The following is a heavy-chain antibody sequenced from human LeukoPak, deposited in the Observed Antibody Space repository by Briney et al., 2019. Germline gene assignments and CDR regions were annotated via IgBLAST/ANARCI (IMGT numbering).Heavy chain of an antibody. J-gene: IGHJ3*02. CDR2: LYDTGMT. CDR1: GGSISVYH. D-gene: IGHD1-26*01. CDR3: AKEGMGSEATTADGAFDI. Sequence: SETLSLTCTVSGGSISVYHWSWIRQPPGTGLGWIGYLYDTGMTNYSPSLKSRVTISVDTSNNQISLKLTSVTAADTAIYFCAKEGMGSEATTADGAFDIWGQGTTVTVSS. V-gene: IGHV4-4*08.